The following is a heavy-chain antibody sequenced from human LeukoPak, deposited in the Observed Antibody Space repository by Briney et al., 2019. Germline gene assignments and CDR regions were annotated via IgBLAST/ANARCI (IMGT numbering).Heavy chain of an antibody. CDR2: INHSGST. CDR1: GGSFSGYY. Sequence: SETLSLTCAVYGGSFSGYYWSWIRQPPGKGLEWIGEINHSGSTNYNPSLKSRVTISVDTSKNQFSLKLSSVTAADTAVYYCARHRRANYYDSRASGYYYYYMDVWGKGTTVTISS. V-gene: IGHV4-34*01. J-gene: IGHJ6*03. D-gene: IGHD3-22*01. CDR3: ARHRRANYYDSRASGYYYYYMDV.